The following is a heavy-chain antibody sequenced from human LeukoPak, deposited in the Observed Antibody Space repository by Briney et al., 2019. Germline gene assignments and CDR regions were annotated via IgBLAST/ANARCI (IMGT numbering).Heavy chain of an antibody. V-gene: IGHV4-30-2*01. CDR2: IYHSGST. D-gene: IGHD1-14*01. J-gene: IGHJ4*02. CDR3: AKRPGWDGDY. CDR1: GGSISSGGYS. Sequence: PSQTLSLTCAVSGGSISSGGYSWSWIRQPPGKGLEWIGYIYHSGSTYYNPSLKSRVIISVDRSKNQFSLRMTSVTAEDTAVYYCAKRPGWDGDYWGQGTLVTVSS.